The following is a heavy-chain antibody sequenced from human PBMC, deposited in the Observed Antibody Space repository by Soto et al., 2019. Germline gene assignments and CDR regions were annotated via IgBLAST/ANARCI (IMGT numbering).Heavy chain of an antibody. J-gene: IGHJ4*02. CDR2: INPYTGGT. Sequence: QVQLVQSGAEVKKPGASVKVSCKASGYTFTDYYMHWVRQAPGQGLEWLGWINPYTGGTNYAHKFQDRVTMTRDTSINTAYLDLSRLTSDDTAVYYCVRDPIGGGAPYYCDYWGQGTLVTASS. CDR3: VRDPIGGGAPYYCDY. D-gene: IGHD3-16*01. CDR1: GYTFTDYY. V-gene: IGHV1-2*02.